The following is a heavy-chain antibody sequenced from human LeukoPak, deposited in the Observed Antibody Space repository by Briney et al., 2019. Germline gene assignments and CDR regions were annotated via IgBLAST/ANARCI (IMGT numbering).Heavy chain of an antibody. J-gene: IGHJ1*01. CDR1: GFTFSSYA. Sequence: GGSLRLSCAASGFTFSSYAMHWVRQAPGKGLEWVAVISYDGSNKYYADSVKGRFTISRDNSKNTLYLQMSSLRAEDTAVYYCAKDVYSNYGHFQYWGQGTLVTVSS. V-gene: IGHV3-30*15. CDR2: ISYDGSNK. CDR3: AKDVYSNYGHFQY. D-gene: IGHD4-11*01.